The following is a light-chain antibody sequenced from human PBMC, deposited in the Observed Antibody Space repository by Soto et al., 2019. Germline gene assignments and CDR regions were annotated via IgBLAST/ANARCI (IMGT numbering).Light chain of an antibody. J-gene: IGKJ4*01. V-gene: IGKV1-16*01. CDR1: EDISNF. CDR3: QQYKAHPPT. Sequence: DIQMTQSPSSLSASVGERVTITCRASEDISNFLAWFQQRPGEAPQSLMFEASYLESGVSSRFRGNGYGTDFNLTISSLQPEDIGTYYCQQYKAHPPTFGGGSKVQI. CDR2: EAS.